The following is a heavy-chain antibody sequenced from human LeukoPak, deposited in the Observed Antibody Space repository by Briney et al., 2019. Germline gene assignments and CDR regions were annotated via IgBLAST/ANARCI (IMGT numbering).Heavy chain of an antibody. Sequence: ASVKVSCKASGGTFSSYAISWVRQAPGQGLEWMGGIIPIFGTANYAQKFQGRVTITADESTSTANMELSSLRSEDTAVYYCAGYCSGGSCYHQHLDYWGQGTLVTVSS. J-gene: IGHJ4*02. CDR1: GGTFSSYA. CDR2: IIPIFGTA. V-gene: IGHV1-69*13. D-gene: IGHD2-15*01. CDR3: AGYCSGGSCYHQHLDY.